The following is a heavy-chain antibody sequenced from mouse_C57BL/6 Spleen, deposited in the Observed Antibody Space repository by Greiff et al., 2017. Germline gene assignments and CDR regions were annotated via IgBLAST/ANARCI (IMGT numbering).Heavy chain of an antibody. Sequence: VQLQQSGPELVKPGASVKISCKASGYSFTDYNMNWVKQSNGKSLEWIGVINPNYGTTSYNQKFKGKATLTVDKSSCTAYMQLNSLTSEDSAVYYCATNWDRGLYAMDYWGQGTSVTVSS. D-gene: IGHD4-1*01. CDR1: GYSFTDYN. CDR3: ATNWDRGLYAMDY. V-gene: IGHV1-39*01. CDR2: INPNYGTT. J-gene: IGHJ4*01.